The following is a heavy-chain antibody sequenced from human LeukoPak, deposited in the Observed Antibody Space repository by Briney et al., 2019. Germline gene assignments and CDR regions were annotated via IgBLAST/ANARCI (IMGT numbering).Heavy chain of an antibody. CDR3: AKARFTVTNYFDY. D-gene: IGHD4-11*01. Sequence: PGGSLRLSCAASGFTFSNYAMSWVRQAPGKGLEWVSAISGSGTYTYYADSVKGRFTISRDNSKNTMYLQMNSLRAEDTAVYYCAKARFTVTNYFDYXXXXTLXTVSS. CDR2: ISGSGTYT. V-gene: IGHV3-23*01. CDR1: GFTFSNYA. J-gene: IGHJ4*01.